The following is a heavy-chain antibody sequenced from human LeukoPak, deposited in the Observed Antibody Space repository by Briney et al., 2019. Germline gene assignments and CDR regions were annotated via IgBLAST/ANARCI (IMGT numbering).Heavy chain of an antibody. CDR1: GYNFASYW. D-gene: IGHD4-17*01. CDR2: IYPSDSDT. J-gene: IGHJ4*02. CDR3: ARSVTYFDY. V-gene: IGHV5-51*01. Sequence: GESLKISCKGSGYNFASYWIAWVRQMPGKGPEWMGIIYPSDSDTRYSPSFQGHVTISADKSISTAYLQWSSLKASNTAMYSCARSVTYFDYWGQGTLVTVSS.